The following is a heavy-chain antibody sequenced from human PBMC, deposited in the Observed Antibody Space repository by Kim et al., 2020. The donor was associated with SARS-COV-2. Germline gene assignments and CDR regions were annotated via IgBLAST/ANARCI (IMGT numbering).Heavy chain of an antibody. Sequence: ADSVRGRFTIPRSNSKNTVNLKRNSLRVEETAVYYCAKDCRNQVLQFDIWGQGTMVTVSS. J-gene: IGHJ3*02. D-gene: IGHD2-2*01. V-gene: IGHV3-23*01. CDR3: AKDCRNQVLQFDI.